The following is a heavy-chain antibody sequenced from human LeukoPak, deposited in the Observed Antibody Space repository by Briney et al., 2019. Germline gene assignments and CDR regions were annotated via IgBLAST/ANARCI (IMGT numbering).Heavy chain of an antibody. D-gene: IGHD5-12*01. V-gene: IGHV4-34*01. J-gene: IGHJ4*02. Sequence: SETLSLTCAVYGGSLSGYYWSWIRQPPGKGLEWIGEINHSGSANYNPSLKSRVTISVDTSKNQFSLKLRSVTAADTAVYYCARVTGYDWESSYDYWGQGTLVTVSS. CDR2: INHSGSA. CDR1: GGSLSGYY. CDR3: ARVTGYDWESSYDY.